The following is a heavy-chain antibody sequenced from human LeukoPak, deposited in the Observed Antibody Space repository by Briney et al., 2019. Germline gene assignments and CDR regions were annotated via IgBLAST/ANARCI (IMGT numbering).Heavy chain of an antibody. V-gene: IGHV1-46*01. J-gene: IGHJ6*02. CDR2: INPSGGST. CDR3: ARVIDRDGMDV. Sequence: ASVTVSCKASGYTFTSYYMHWVRQAPGQGLEWMGIINPSGGSTSYARKFQGRVTMTRDTSTSTVYMELSSLRSEDTAVYYCARVIDRDGMDVWGQGTTVTVSS. CDR1: GYTFTSYY.